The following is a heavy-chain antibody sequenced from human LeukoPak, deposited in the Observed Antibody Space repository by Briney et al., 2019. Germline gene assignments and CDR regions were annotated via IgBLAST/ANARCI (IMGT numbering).Heavy chain of an antibody. D-gene: IGHD3-3*01. CDR2: IYPGDSDT. V-gene: IGHV5-51*01. Sequence: GESLKISCKTSGYSFTTYWIGWMRQMPGKGLEWMGIIYPGDSDTRYSPSFQGQVTISADTSISTAYLQWSSLKASDTAMYYCARLIGNWFDPWGQGTLVTVSS. CDR3: ARLIGNWFDP. J-gene: IGHJ5*02. CDR1: GYSFTTYW.